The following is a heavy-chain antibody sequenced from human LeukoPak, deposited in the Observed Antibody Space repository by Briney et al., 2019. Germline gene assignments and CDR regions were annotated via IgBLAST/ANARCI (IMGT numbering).Heavy chain of an antibody. CDR2: IYTSGST. J-gene: IGHJ6*02. D-gene: IGHD3-10*01. CDR3: ARVPLYYYGSGSFFGGMDV. V-gene: IGHV4-4*07. Sequence: TSETLSLTCTVSGGSISSYYWSWIRQPAGKGLEWIGRIYTSGSTNYNPSLKSRVTMSVDTSKNQFSLKLSSVTAADTAVYYCARVPLYYYGSGSFFGGMDVWGQGTTVTVSS. CDR1: GGSISSYY.